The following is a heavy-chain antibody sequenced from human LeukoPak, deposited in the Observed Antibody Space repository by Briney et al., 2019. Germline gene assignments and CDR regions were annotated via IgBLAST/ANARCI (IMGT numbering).Heavy chain of an antibody. CDR2: ISSSSSYI. CDR3: ARDLVVAGIAVAGLGY. CDR1: GFTFSSYS. J-gene: IGHJ4*02. Sequence: GGSLRLSCAASGFTFSSYSMNWVRQAPGKGLEWVSSISSSSSYIYYADSVKGRFTISRDNAKNSLYLQMNSLGAEDTAVYYCARDLVVAGIAVAGLGYWGQGTLVTVSS. D-gene: IGHD6-19*01. V-gene: IGHV3-21*01.